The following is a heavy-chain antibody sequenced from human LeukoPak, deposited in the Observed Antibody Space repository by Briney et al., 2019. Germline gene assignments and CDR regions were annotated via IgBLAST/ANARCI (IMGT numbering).Heavy chain of an antibody. Sequence: SETLSLTCTVSGGSISSYYWSWIRQPAGKGLEWIGRIYTSGSTNYNPSLKSRVTMPVDTSKNQFSLKLSSVTAADTAVYYCASGTLNDRYYYYMDVWGKGTTVTVSS. CDR2: IYTSGST. CDR1: GGSISSYY. D-gene: IGHD1-1*01. CDR3: ASGTLNDRYYYYMDV. J-gene: IGHJ6*03. V-gene: IGHV4-4*07.